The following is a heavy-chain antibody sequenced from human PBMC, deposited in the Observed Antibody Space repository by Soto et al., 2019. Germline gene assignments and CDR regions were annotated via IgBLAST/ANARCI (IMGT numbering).Heavy chain of an antibody. V-gene: IGHV4-31*03. CDR1: GGSISSGGYY. CDR2: IYYSGST. D-gene: IGHD3-10*01. CDR3: ARGVTLVRGVIHTPYFDY. J-gene: IGHJ4*02. Sequence: QVQLQESGPGLVKPSQTLSLTCTVSGGSISSGGYYWSWIRQHPGKGLEWIGYIYYSGSTYYNPSLKSRVTISVDTAKNQFSLKLSSVTAADTAVYYCARGVTLVRGVIHTPYFDYWGQGTLVTVSS.